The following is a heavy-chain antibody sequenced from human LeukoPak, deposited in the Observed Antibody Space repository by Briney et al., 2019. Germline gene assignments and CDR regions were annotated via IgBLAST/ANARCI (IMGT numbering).Heavy chain of an antibody. D-gene: IGHD2-8*01. V-gene: IGHV3-66*01. Sequence: GGSLRLSCAASGFTFRSYAMSWVRQAPGKGLEWVSVIYSGGSTYYADSVKGRFTISRDNSKNTLYLQMNSLRAEDTAVYYCARTNRFLLMDVWGQGTTVTVSS. J-gene: IGHJ6*02. CDR3: ARTNRFLLMDV. CDR2: IYSGGST. CDR1: GFTFRSYA.